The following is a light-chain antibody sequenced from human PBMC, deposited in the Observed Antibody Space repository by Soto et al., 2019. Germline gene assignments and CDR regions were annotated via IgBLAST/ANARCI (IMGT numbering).Light chain of an antibody. J-gene: IGLJ1*01. CDR3: SSYRTGGPFV. CDR1: SSDVGGYNY. CDR2: EVS. V-gene: IGLV2-14*01. Sequence: QSVLTQPASVSGSPGQSIAISCTGTSSDVGGYNYVSWYQQLPGKAPKLLISEVSNRPSGVSHRFSGSKSGNTASLTISGLQADDEDDYYCSSYRTGGPFVFGTGTKLTVL.